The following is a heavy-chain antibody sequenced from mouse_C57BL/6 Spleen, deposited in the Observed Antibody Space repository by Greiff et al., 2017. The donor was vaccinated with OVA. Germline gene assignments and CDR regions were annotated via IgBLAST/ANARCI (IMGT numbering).Heavy chain of an antibody. CDR1: GFTFSSYA. J-gene: IGHJ2*01. CDR2: ISDGGSYT. D-gene: IGHD2-4*01. Sequence: EVQRVESGGGLVKPGGSLKLSCAASGFTFSSYAMSWVRQTPEKRLEWVATISDGGSYTYYPDNVKGRFTISRDNAKNNLYLQMSHLKSEDTAMYYCARSVDYDGNYFDYWGQGTTLTVSS. CDR3: ARSVDYDGNYFDY. V-gene: IGHV5-4*01.